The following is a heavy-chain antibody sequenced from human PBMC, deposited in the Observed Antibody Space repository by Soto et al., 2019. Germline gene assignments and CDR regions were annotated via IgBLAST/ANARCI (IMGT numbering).Heavy chain of an antibody. CDR2: IYYSGST. Sequence: PSETLSLTCTVPGGSISSYYWSWIRQPPGKGLEWMGYIYYSGSTNYNPSLKSRVTISVDTSKNQFSLKLSSVTAADTAVYYCARGYCSSTSCYSWWFDPWGQGTLVTVSS. D-gene: IGHD2-2*02. CDR3: ARGYCSSTSCYSWWFDP. J-gene: IGHJ5*02. CDR1: GGSISSYY. V-gene: IGHV4-59*08.